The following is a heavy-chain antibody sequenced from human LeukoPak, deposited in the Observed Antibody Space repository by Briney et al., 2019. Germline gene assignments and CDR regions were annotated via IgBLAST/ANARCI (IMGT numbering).Heavy chain of an antibody. Sequence: GGSLRLSCAASGFTFDDYAMHWVRQAPGKGLEWVSGISWNSGSIGYADSVKGRFTISRDNAKNSLYLQMNSLRAEDTAVYFCARDHGWDYIDVWGKGTTVTVSS. CDR2: ISWNSGSI. D-gene: IGHD6-19*01. V-gene: IGHV3-9*01. J-gene: IGHJ6*03. CDR1: GFTFDDYA. CDR3: ARDHGWDYIDV.